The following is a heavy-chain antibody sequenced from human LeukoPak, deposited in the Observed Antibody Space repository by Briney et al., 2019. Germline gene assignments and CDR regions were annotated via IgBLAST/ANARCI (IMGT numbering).Heavy chain of an antibody. Sequence: SVKVSCKASGGTFSSYAISWVRQAPGQGLEWMGGIIPIFGTANYAQKFQGRVTITTDESTSTAYMELSSLRSEDTAVYYCASPRYKWELLPWDWGRGTLVTVSS. J-gene: IGHJ4*02. CDR3: ASPRYKWELLPWD. D-gene: IGHD1-26*01. CDR1: GGTFSSYA. CDR2: IIPIFGTA. V-gene: IGHV1-69*05.